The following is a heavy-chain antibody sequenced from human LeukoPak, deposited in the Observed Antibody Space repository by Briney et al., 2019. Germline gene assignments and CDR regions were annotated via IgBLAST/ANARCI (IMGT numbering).Heavy chain of an antibody. Sequence: SETLSLTCSVSGGSISSTSCYWGWIRQPPGKGLERIGGIYYSGSTYYNPSLKSRVTISVDKSKNQFSLKLSSVTAADKAVYYCARSCRILDIVATIRARLGGNGFDIWGQGTMVTVSS. J-gene: IGHJ3*02. D-gene: IGHD5-12*01. CDR3: ARSCRILDIVATIRARLGGNGFDI. CDR1: GGSISSTSCY. V-gene: IGHV4-39*07. CDR2: IYYSGST.